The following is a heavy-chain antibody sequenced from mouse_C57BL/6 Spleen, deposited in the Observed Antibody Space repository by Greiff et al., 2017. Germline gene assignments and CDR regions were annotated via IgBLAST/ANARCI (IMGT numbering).Heavy chain of an antibody. CDR3: ASDYYGYSWFAY. CDR2: INPSNGGT. Sequence: QVQLQQPGTELVKPGASVKMSCKASGYTFTSYWMHWVKQRPGQGLEWIGNINPSNGGTNYNEKFKSKATLTVDKSSSTACMQLSSLTSEDSAVYYCASDYYGYSWFAYWGQGTLVTVSA. CDR1: GYTFTSYW. J-gene: IGHJ3*01. V-gene: IGHV1-53*01. D-gene: IGHD2-2*01.